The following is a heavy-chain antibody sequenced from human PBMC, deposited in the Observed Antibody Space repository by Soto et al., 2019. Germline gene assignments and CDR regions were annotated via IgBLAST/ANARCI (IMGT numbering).Heavy chain of an antibody. J-gene: IGHJ4*02. CDR1: GYTFTGYY. D-gene: IGHD2-2*01. CDR2: INPNSGGT. Sequence: GASVKVSCKASGYTFTGYYMHWVRRAPGQGLEWMGWINPNSGGTNYAQKFQGRVTMTRDTSISTAYMELSRLRSDDTAVYYCASGRVPAAFFGDLDYWGQGTLVTVSS. CDR3: ASGRVPAAFFGDLDY. V-gene: IGHV1-2*02.